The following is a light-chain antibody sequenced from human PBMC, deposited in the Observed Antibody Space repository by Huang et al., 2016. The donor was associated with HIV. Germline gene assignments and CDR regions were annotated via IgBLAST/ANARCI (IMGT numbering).Light chain of an antibody. CDR2: STS. J-gene: IGKJ1*01. CDR1: QGISNS. CDR3: QQYYTSPT. V-gene: IGKV1-NL1*01. Sequence: DIQMTQSPSSLSAFVGDTVTITCRASQGISNSVAWYQQKPGKAPKLLLYSTSRLESGVPSRVRGGGSGTDYTLTINSLPPDDFATYYCQQYYTSPTFGQGSKVEIK.